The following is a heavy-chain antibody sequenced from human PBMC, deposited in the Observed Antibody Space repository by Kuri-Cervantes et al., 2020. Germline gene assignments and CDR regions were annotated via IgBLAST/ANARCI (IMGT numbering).Heavy chain of an antibody. D-gene: IGHD4-17*01. V-gene: IGHV3-9*01. Sequence: GGSLRLSCAASGFTFDDYAMHWVRQAPGKGLEWVSGISWNSGSIGYADSVKGRFSISRDNSKNTLYLQMNSLRAEDTAVYYCARESKYDYGDYGFDYWGQGTLVTVSS. CDR2: ISWNSGSI. J-gene: IGHJ4*02. CDR1: GFTFDDYA. CDR3: ARESKYDYGDYGFDY.